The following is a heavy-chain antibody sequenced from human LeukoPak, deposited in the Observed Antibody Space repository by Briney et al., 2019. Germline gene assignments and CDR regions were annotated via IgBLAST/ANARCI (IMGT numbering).Heavy chain of an antibody. CDR2: IYHSGST. Sequence: SETLSLTCTVSGYSISSGYYWGWIRQPPGKGLEWIGSIYHSGSTYYNPSLKGRVTISVDTSKNQFSLKLSSVTAADTAVYYCVRHIGGRYYYYYMDVWGKGTTVTISS. CDR1: GYSISSGYY. CDR3: VRHIGGRYYYYYMDV. J-gene: IGHJ6*03. V-gene: IGHV4-38-2*02. D-gene: IGHD2-21*01.